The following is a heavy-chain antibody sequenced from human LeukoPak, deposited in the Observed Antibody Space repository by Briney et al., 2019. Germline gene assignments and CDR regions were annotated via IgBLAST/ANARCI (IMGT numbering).Heavy chain of an antibody. CDR3: AKGVVPAAMRNWFDP. CDR2: ISGSGGST. CDR1: GFTFSSYW. Sequence: GGSLRLSCAASGFTFSSYWMSWVRQAPGKGLEWVSAISGSGGSTYYADSAKGRFTISRDNSKSTLYLQMNSLRAEDTAVYYCAKGVVPAAMRNWFDPWGQGTLVTVSS. D-gene: IGHD2-2*01. J-gene: IGHJ5*02. V-gene: IGHV3-23*01.